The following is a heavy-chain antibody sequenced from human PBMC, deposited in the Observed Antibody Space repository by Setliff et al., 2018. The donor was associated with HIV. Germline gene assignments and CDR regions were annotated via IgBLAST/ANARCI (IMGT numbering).Heavy chain of an antibody. CDR1: VAPSEVTT. CDR2: NGDT. V-gene: IGHV4-59*12. Sequence: SETLPSPALSLVAPSEVTTGVGSGSPQGRDWSGLGNNGDTAYNPSLKSRLTISVDTSKNQFSLELSSVTAADTAVYYCARGYPVSYYYYMDVWGKGTTVTVSS. D-gene: IGHD3-16*02. CDR3: ARGYPVSYYYYMDV. J-gene: IGHJ6*03.